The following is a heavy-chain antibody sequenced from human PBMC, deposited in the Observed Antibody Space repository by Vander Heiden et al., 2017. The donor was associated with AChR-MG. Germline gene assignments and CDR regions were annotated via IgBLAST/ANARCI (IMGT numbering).Heavy chain of an antibody. CDR1: GGSISTYY. V-gene: IGHV4-59*08. J-gene: IGHJ4*02. CDR2: IYSSGST. D-gene: IGHD2-15*01. CDR3: ARRDCTGGSCYYTFDY. Sequence: QVLLQESGPDLVKPSETLSLTCTVSGGSISTYYWSWIRQPPGNGLEWIGYIYSSGSTNYTPSLKSRVTMSVDKSKNQFSLKLRSVTAADTAVYYCARRDCTGGSCYYTFDYWGQGTLVTVSS.